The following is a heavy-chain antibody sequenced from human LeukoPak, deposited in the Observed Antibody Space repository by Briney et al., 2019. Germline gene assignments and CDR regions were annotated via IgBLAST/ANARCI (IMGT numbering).Heavy chain of an antibody. CDR2: ISYDGSNK. V-gene: IGHV3-30-3*01. D-gene: IGHD6-13*01. CDR3: ARSIAAAGGYYFDY. CDR1: GFTFSSYA. J-gene: IGHJ4*02. Sequence: PGGSLRLSCAASGFTFSSYAMHWVRQAPGKGLEWVAVISYDGSNKYYADSVKGRFTISRDNSKNTLYLRMNSLRAEDTAVYYCARSIAAAGGYYFDYWGQGTLVTVSS.